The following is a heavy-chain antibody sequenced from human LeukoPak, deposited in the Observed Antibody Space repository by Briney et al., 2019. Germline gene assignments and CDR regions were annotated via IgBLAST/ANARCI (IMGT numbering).Heavy chain of an antibody. CDR1: GSSFSGYY. J-gene: IGHJ4*02. D-gene: IGHD6-13*01. CDR2: IYTNGGT. Sequence: SETLSLTCTVSGSSFSGYYWSWSRLPAGRGLEWIGRIYTNGGTMFNPSLKSRATMSFDTSKNLFSLQLNSMTAADTAEYYCARLSASTGTFWGQGILVTVSS. V-gene: IGHV4-4*07. CDR3: ARLSASTGTF.